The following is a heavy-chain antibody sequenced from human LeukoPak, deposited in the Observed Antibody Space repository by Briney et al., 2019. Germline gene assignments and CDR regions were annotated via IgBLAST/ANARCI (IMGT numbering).Heavy chain of an antibody. CDR1: GFTFSSNG. Sequence: GGSLRLSCAASGFTFSSNGMNWVRQAPGKGLEWVSYISATGGSTYYADSVKGRFTISRDNSKNTLYLQMNSLRAEDTALYYCAKDKGDEVLLWFGELPYLADAFDIWGQGTMVTVSS. CDR2: ISATGGST. V-gene: IGHV3-23*01. CDR3: AKDKGDEVLLWFGELPYLADAFDI. J-gene: IGHJ3*02. D-gene: IGHD3-10*01.